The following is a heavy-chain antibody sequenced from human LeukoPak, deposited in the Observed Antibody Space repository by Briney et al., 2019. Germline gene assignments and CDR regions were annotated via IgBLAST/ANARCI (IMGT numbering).Heavy chain of an antibody. V-gene: IGHV4-34*01. CDR2: INHSGST. Sequence: PSETLSLTCAVYGGSFSGYYWSWIRQPPGKGLEWIGEINHSGSTNYNPSLKSRVTISVDTSKNQFSLKLSSVTAADTAVYYCARGTIGDTAMAPSNWFDPWGQGTLVTVSS. CDR3: ARGTIGDTAMAPSNWFDP. CDR1: GGSFSGYY. J-gene: IGHJ5*02. D-gene: IGHD5-18*01.